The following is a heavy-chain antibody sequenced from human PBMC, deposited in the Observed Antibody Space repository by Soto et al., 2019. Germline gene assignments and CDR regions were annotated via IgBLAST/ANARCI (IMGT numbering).Heavy chain of an antibody. CDR3: ARVMVLQLEGYKGDSFDI. J-gene: IGHJ3*02. V-gene: IGHV1-18*01. CDR1: GYTFTSYS. Sequence: ASVKVSCKASGYTFTSYSISWVRQAPGQGLEWMGWISAYNGNTNYAQKLQGRVTMTTDTSTSTAYMELRSLRSDDTAVYYCARVMVLQLEGYKGDSFDIWYKAKMVTL. D-gene: IGHD1-1*01. CDR2: ISAYNGNT.